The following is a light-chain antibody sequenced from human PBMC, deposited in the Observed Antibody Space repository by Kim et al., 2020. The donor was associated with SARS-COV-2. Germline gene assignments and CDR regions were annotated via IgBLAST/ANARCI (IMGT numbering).Light chain of an antibody. CDR2: NAF. CDR3: QQRRNWPLT. J-gene: IGKJ5*01. CDR1: QSVDSY. V-gene: IGKV3-11*01. Sequence: EIVLTQSPATLSLSPGERATLSCRASQSVDSYLVWYQQKPGQAPRLLIYNAFKMANGIPSRFSGSGSGTDFTLTISSLEPEDFAVYYCQQRRNWPLTFGQGTRLEIK.